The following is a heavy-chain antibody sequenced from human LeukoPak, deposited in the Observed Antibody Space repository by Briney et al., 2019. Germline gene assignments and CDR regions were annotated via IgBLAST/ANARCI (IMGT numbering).Heavy chain of an antibody. CDR1: GGSFSGHY. CDR2: INHSGST. Sequence: PSETLSLTCAVYGGSFSGHYWSWIRQPPGKGLEWIGEINHSGSTNYNPSLKSRVTISVDTSKNQFSLKLSSVTAADTAVYYCARGAKSFIRRFDYWGQGTLVTVSS. J-gene: IGHJ4*02. V-gene: IGHV4-34*01. D-gene: IGHD1-26*01. CDR3: ARGAKSFIRRFDY.